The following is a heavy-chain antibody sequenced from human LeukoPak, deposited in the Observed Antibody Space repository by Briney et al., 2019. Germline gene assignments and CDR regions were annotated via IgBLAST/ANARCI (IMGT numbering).Heavy chain of an antibody. D-gene: IGHD6-19*01. Sequence: PGGSLRLSCAVSGFTFSSYGMHWVRQAPGKGLEWVAVISYDGSNKYYADSVKGRFTISRDNSKNTLYLQMNSLRAEDTAVYDCAKVMVAVAGTGVFDYWGQGTLVTVSS. V-gene: IGHV3-30*18. CDR3: AKVMVAVAGTGVFDY. J-gene: IGHJ4*02. CDR2: ISYDGSNK. CDR1: GFTFSSYG.